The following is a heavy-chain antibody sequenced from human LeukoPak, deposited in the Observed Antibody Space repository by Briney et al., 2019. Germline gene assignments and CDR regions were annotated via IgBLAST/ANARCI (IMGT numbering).Heavy chain of an antibody. J-gene: IGHJ4*02. Sequence: ASVKASCKASGYTFTSFDINWVRQATGQGLEWMGWMNPNSGNTGYAQKFQGRVTMTRNTSISTAYMELSSLRSEDTAVYYCARGEAVTTFDYWGQGTLVTVSS. CDR2: MNPNSGNT. D-gene: IGHD4-17*01. V-gene: IGHV1-8*01. CDR3: ARGEAVTTFDY. CDR1: GYTFTSFD.